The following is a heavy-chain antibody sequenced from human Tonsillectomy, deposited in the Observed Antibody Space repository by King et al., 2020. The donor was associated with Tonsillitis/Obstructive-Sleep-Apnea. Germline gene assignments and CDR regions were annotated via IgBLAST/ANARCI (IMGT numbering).Heavy chain of an antibody. J-gene: IGHJ4*02. D-gene: IGHD3-9*01. V-gene: IGHV3-15*07. CDR1: GFTFSNAW. CDR3: TTDIQLFILTGYQDY. Sequence: VQLVESGGDLVKPGGSLRLSCAASGFTFSNAWMSWVRQAPGKGLEWVGRIKSKTGGGTRDYAAPVKGRFTISRDDSKNTLYLQMNSLKTEDTAVYYCTTDIQLFILTGYQDYWGQGTLVTVSS. CDR2: IKSKTGGGTR.